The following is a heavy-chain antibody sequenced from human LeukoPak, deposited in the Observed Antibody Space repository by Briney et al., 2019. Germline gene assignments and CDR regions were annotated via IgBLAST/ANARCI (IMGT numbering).Heavy chain of an antibody. D-gene: IGHD2-2*01. CDR2: ISGDGGNT. V-gene: IGHV3-23*01. Sequence: GVSLRLSCAASGFSFDNYAMSWVRQAPGQGLEWVSGISGDGGNTYYADSVKGRLTISRDNSENTLYLQMNSLRAEDTAVYYCAKDESDCSATSCYYFYYYSAMDVWGQGTTVTVSS. CDR1: GFSFDNYA. J-gene: IGHJ6*02. CDR3: AKDESDCSATSCYYFYYYSAMDV.